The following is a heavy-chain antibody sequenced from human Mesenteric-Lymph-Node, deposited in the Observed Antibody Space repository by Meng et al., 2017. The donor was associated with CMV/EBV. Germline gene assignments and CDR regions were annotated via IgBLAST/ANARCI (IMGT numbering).Heavy chain of an antibody. Sequence: GGSLRLSCAASGFTFSNAWMNWVRQAPGKGLEWVGRIKSKADGGTTDYAAPVKGRFTISRDDSKNTLYLQMNSLKTEDTAVYYCTVPRKLKYCTSTSCHGSEYFQHWGQGTLVTVSS. CDR3: TVPRKLKYCTSTSCHGSEYFQH. V-gene: IGHV3-15*01. D-gene: IGHD2-2*01. CDR1: GFTFSNAW. J-gene: IGHJ1*01. CDR2: IKSKADGGTT.